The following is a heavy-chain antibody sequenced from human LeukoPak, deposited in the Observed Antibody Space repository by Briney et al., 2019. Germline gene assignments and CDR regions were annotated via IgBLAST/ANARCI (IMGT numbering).Heavy chain of an antibody. CDR2: LYSDGNT. V-gene: IGHV3-53*01. CDR1: GFTVITSD. Sequence: GGSLRLSCAASGFTVITSDMTWARQAPGKGLEWVSVLYSDGNTKYADSVQGRFTISRDNSKNTLYLEMNSLSPDDTAVYYCARGVEPLAANTLAYWGQGTLVTVSS. D-gene: IGHD1-14*01. J-gene: IGHJ4*02. CDR3: ARGVEPLAANTLAY.